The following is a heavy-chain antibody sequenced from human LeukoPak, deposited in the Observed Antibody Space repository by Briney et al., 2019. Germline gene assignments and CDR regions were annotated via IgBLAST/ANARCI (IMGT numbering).Heavy chain of an antibody. CDR2: INPSSGGT. J-gene: IGHJ4*02. CDR1: GYTFTAYY. Sequence: ASVKVSCKASGYTFTAYYVHWLRQAPGQGLEWMGWINPSSGGTNYAHKFQGRVTTSGDTSISTAYMELSRLRSDDTAFYYCARVGDSSGSDFEYWGQGTLVTVSS. CDR3: ARVGDSSGSDFEY. D-gene: IGHD3-22*01. V-gene: IGHV1-2*02.